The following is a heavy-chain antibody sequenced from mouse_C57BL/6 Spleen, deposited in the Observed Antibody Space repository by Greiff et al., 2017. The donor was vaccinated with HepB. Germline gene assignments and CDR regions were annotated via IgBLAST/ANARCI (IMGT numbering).Heavy chain of an antibody. D-gene: IGHD1-1*01. CDR1: GFTFSSYT. J-gene: IGHJ2*01. CDR2: ISGGGGNT. V-gene: IGHV5-9*01. Sequence: EVKLEESGGGLVKPGGSLKLSCAASGFTFSSYTMSWVRQTPEKRLEWVATISGGGGNTYYPDSVKGRFTISRDNAKNTLYLQMSSLRSEDTALYYCARGYYGSSYDYFDYWGQGTTLTVSS. CDR3: ARGYYGSSYDYFDY.